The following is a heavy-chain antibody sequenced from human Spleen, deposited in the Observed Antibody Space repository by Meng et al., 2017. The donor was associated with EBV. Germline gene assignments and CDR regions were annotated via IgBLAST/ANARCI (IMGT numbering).Heavy chain of an antibody. CDR2: IYHSGST. D-gene: IGHD4-17*01. CDR1: CAPISSSNW. Sequence: QAVGNGTVTPEGTLALPCVVLCAPISSSNWWTWVRHTPGKGLEWIGEIYHSGSTNYNPSLKSRVTMSVDKSKNQFSLKMNSVTAADAAVYYCARGDRASMTTVTSLVYWGQGTLVTVSS. J-gene: IGHJ4*02. V-gene: IGHV4-4*02. CDR3: ARGDRASMTTVTSLVY.